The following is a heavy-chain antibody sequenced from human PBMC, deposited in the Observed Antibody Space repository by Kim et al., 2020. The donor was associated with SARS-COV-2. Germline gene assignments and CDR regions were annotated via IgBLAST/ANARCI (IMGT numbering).Heavy chain of an antibody. CDR1: GGSISSSSYY. J-gene: IGHJ4*02. V-gene: IGHV4-39*01. CDR3: ASPGFYCSSTSCSIDY. D-gene: IGHD2-2*01. Sequence: SETLSLTCTVSGGSISSSSYYWGWIRQPPGKGLEWIGSIYYSGSTYYNPSLKSRVTISVDTSKNQLSLNLRSVTAADTAVYFCASPGFYCSSTSCSIDYWGQGTLVTVSS. CDR2: IYYSGST.